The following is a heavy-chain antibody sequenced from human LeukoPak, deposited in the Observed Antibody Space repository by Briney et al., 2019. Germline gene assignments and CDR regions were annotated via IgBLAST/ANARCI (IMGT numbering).Heavy chain of an antibody. CDR2: IKQDGSEK. CDR1: GSTFRSHT. J-gene: IGHJ4*02. Sequence: GGSLRLSCAASGSTFRSHTMNWVRQAPGKGLEWVANIKQDGSEKYYVDSVKGRFTISRDNAKNSLYLQMNSLRAEDTAVYYCARDGGDHGYSSSWDFDYWGQGTLVTVSS. D-gene: IGHD6-13*01. V-gene: IGHV3-7*01. CDR3: ARDGGDHGYSSSWDFDY.